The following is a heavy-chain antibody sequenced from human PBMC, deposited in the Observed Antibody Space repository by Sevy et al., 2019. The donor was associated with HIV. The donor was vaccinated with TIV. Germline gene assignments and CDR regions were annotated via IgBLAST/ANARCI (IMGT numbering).Heavy chain of an antibody. V-gene: IGHV5-51*01. CDR3: ARLSNYGAYSDTHYYVMDV. Sequence: GESLKISCQDSGDNSNTDWIAWVRQLPGKGLEYMGLVDPDDSDTRYSPSFQGQVIMSADEAINTVYLQWNSLKASDSATYYCARLSNYGAYSDTHYYVMDVRGQGTTVTVSS. J-gene: IGHJ6*02. CDR1: GDNSNTDW. D-gene: IGHD4-17*01. CDR2: VDPDDSDT.